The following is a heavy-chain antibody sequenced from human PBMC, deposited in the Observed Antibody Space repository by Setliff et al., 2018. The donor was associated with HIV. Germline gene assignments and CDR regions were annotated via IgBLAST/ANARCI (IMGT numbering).Heavy chain of an antibody. D-gene: IGHD3-16*01. Sequence: SGPTLVNPTQTLTLTSTFSGFSLSTGGVGLGWLRQPPGKAPECLGIIYWDDNKRYTPSLQDRLTITKDTFRHQVVLTMTNMAPVDTGTYYCAHSRMGVSGWPVFDSWGQGTLVTVSS. CDR2: IYWDDNK. J-gene: IGHJ4*02. V-gene: IGHV2-5*02. CDR3: AHSRMGVSGWPVFDS. CDR1: GFSLSTGGVG.